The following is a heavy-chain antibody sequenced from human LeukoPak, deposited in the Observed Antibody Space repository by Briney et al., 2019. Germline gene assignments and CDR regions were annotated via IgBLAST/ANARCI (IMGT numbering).Heavy chain of an antibody. CDR2: IYYSEST. Sequence: PSETLSLTCTVSGGSISSYYWSWIRQPPGKGLEWIGYIYYSESTNYNPSLKSRVTISVDTSKNQFSLKLSSVTAADAAVYYCARLGYCGGDCSYFDYWGQGTLVTVSS. CDR3: ARLGYCGGDCSYFDY. J-gene: IGHJ4*02. CDR1: GGSISSYY. V-gene: IGHV4-59*08. D-gene: IGHD2-21*02.